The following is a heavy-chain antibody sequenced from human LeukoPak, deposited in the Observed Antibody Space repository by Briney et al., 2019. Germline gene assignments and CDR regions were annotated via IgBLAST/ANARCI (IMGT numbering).Heavy chain of an antibody. J-gene: IGHJ3*02. CDR3: ARAGYYDSSGPYDAFDI. Sequence: ASETLSLTCTVSGGSISSYYWSWIRQPPGKGLEWIGYIYYSGSTNYNPSLKSRVTISVDTSKNQFSLKLSSVTAADTAVYYCARAGYYDSSGPYDAFDIRGQGTMVTVSS. V-gene: IGHV4-59*01. CDR1: GGSISSYY. CDR2: IYYSGST. D-gene: IGHD3-22*01.